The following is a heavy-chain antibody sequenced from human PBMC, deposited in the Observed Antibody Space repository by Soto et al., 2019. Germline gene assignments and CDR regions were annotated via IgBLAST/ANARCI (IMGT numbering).Heavy chain of an antibody. D-gene: IGHD6-13*01. J-gene: IGHJ5*02. V-gene: IGHV4-39*07. CDR3: ARESDIAAYHP. CDR1: GGSISSSSYY. Sequence: PSETLSLTCTVSGGSISSSSYYWSWIRQPPGKGPEWIGEINHSGSTNYNPSLKSRVTISVDTSKNQFSLKLSSVTAADTAVYYCARESDIAAYHPWGQGTLVTVSS. CDR2: INHSGST.